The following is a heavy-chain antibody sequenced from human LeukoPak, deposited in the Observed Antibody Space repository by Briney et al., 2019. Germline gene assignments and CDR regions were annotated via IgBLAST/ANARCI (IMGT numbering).Heavy chain of an antibody. CDR1: GFTFSSYG. CDR2: ISYDGSNE. J-gene: IGHJ4*02. D-gene: IGHD3-10*01. V-gene: IGHV3-30*18. Sequence: GRSLRLSCAASGFTFSSYGMHWVRQAPGKGLEWVAVISYDGSNEYYADSVKGRFTISRDNSKNTLYLQMNSLRAEDTAVYYCAKAPGGVLLWFGEFIDYWGQGTLVTVSS. CDR3: AKAPGGVLLWFGEFIDY.